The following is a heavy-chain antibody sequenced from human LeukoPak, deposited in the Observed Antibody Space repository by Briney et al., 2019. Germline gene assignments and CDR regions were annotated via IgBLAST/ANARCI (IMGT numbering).Heavy chain of an antibody. CDR2: INHSGSTS. CDR1: GESFSGYF. J-gene: IGHJ6*03. Sequence: SETLSLTCAVYGESFSGYFWNWIRQPPGKGLEWIGEINHSGSTSNHNPSLKSRVTMSVDTSKNQFSLKLSSVTAADTAVYYCAEGIVGYQTGYYYYMDVWGKGTTVTVSS. V-gene: IGHV4-34*01. CDR3: AEGIVGYQTGYYYYMDV. D-gene: IGHD2-21*01.